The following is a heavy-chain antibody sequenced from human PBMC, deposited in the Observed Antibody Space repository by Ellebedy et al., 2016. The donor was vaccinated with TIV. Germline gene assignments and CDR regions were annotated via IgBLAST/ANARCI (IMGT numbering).Heavy chain of an antibody. V-gene: IGHV3-74*01. CDR2: INSDGSST. J-gene: IGHJ2*01. CDR1: GFTFSSYW. Sequence: PGGSLRLSCAASGFTFSSYWMHWVRQAPGKGLVWVSRINSDGSSTTYADSVKGRFTIARDNAKNTLYLQMNSLRAEDTPVYYCARAGSSGWEAYFDLWGRGTLVTVSS. CDR3: ARAGSSGWEAYFDL. D-gene: IGHD6-19*01.